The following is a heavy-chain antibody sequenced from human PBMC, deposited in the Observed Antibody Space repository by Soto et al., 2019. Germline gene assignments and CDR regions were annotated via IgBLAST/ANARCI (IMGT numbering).Heavy chain of an antibody. CDR2: IYYTGST. Sequence: QVQLQESGPGLVKPSQTLSLTCSVSGGSISSDGYYWTWIRHHPGEGLEWIGNIYYTGSTYYSPSLKSRLTMSVDTSENQFSLKLSSVTAAGTAVYYCARSYYFDKSGCDYWGQGALVTVSS. V-gene: IGHV4-31*03. D-gene: IGHD3-22*01. J-gene: IGHJ4*02. CDR1: GGSISSDGYY. CDR3: ARSYYFDKSGCDY.